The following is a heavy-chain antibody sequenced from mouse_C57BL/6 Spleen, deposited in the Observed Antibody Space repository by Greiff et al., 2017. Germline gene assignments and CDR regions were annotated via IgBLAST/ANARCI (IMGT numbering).Heavy chain of an antibody. D-gene: IGHD2-10*01. CDR2: IYPGDGDT. Sequence: QVQLQQSGPELVKPGASVKISCKASGYAFSSSWMNWVKQRPGKGLEWIGRIYPGDGDTNYNGKFKGKATLTADKSSSTAYMQLSSLTSEDSAVYFCARSSYPDYYYAMDYWGQGTSVTVSS. V-gene: IGHV1-82*01. CDR1: GYAFSSSW. J-gene: IGHJ4*01. CDR3: ARSSYPDYYYAMDY.